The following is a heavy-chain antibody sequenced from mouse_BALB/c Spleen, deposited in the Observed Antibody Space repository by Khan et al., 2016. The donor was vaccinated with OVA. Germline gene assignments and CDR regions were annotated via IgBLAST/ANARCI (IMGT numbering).Heavy chain of an antibody. CDR2: IHYSGST. CDR1: GYSITSGYS. V-gene: IGHV3-1*02. Sequence: VQLQQSGPDLVKPSQSLSLTCAVSGYSITSGYSWHWIRQFPGNKLEWMGYIHYSGSTNYNPSLKSRTSITRDTSKNQFFLQLNSVTDEDTAKYYCGRGGDYFDYWGQGTTVTVSS. D-gene: IGHD1-1*02. J-gene: IGHJ2*01. CDR3: GRGGDYFDY.